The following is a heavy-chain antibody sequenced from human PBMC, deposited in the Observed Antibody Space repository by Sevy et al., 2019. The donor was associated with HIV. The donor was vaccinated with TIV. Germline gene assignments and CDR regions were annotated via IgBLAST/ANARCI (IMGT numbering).Heavy chain of an antibody. CDR1: GFTFSSYG. CDR2: ISYDGSNK. Sequence: GGSLRLSCAASGFTFSSYGMHWVRQAPGKGLEWVAVISYDGSNKYYADSVKGRFTISRDNSKNTLYLEMNSLRAEDTAVYYWAKGGHDFCSGYPYYFDYWGQGTLVTVSS. D-gene: IGHD3-3*01. J-gene: IGHJ4*02. CDR3: AKGGHDFCSGYPYYFDY. V-gene: IGHV3-30*18.